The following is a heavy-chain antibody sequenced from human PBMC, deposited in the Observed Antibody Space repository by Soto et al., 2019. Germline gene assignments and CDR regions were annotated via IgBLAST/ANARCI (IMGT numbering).Heavy chain of an antibody. J-gene: IGHJ4*02. CDR3: AAQKTDYYDSSGYYKTFDY. D-gene: IGHD3-22*01. Sequence: SVKVSCKASGFTFTSSAVQWVRQARGQRLEWIGWIVVGSGNTNYAQKFQERVTITRDMSTSTAYMELSSLGSEDTAVYYCAAQKTDYYDSSGYYKTFDYWGQGTLVTVSS. CDR2: IVVGSGNT. CDR1: GFTFTSSA. V-gene: IGHV1-58*01.